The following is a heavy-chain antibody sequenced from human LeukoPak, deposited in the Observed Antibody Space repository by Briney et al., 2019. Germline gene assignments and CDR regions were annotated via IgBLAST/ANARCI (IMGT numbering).Heavy chain of an antibody. Sequence: PSQTLSLTCTVSGGSISSGDYYWSWIRQPPGKGLEWIGYIYYSGSTYYNPSLKSRVTISVDTSKNQFSLKLSSVTAADTAVYYCARDPAPYYYGSGSYYRSLVDVWGQGTTVTVS. V-gene: IGHV4-30-4*01. CDR2: IYYSGST. CDR3: ARDPAPYYYGSGSYYRSLVDV. CDR1: GGSISSGDYY. D-gene: IGHD3-10*01. J-gene: IGHJ6*02.